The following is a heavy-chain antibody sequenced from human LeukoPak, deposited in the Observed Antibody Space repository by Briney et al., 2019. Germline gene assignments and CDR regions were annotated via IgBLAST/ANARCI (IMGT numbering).Heavy chain of an antibody. V-gene: IGHV1-18*01. J-gene: IGHJ4*02. CDR2: ISAYNGNT. CDR1: GYTFISYG. CDR3: ARDVSYYDSSGYYDY. D-gene: IGHD3-22*01. Sequence: ASVKVSCKASGYTFISYGISWVRQAPGQGLEWMGWISAYNGNTNYAQKLQGRVTMTTDTSTSTAYMELRSLRSDDTAVYYCARDVSYYDSSGYYDYWGQGTLVTVSS.